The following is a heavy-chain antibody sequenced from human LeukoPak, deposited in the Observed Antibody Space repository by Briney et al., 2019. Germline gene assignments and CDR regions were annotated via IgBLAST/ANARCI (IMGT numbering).Heavy chain of an antibody. Sequence: GGSLRLSCAASGFTFSSYEMNWVRQAPGKGLEWVSYISSSGSTIYHADSVKGRFTISRDNAKNSLYLQMNSLRAEDTAVYYCARVSLDIVATIPPGDDYWGQGTLVTVSS. CDR2: ISSSGSTI. CDR3: ARVSLDIVATIPPGDDY. V-gene: IGHV3-48*03. J-gene: IGHJ4*02. CDR1: GFTFSSYE. D-gene: IGHD5-12*01.